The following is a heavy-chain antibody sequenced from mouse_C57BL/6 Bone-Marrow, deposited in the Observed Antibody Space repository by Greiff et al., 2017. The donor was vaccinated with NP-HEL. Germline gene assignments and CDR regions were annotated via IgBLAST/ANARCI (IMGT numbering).Heavy chain of an antibody. J-gene: IGHJ3*01. V-gene: IGHV1-82*01. Sequence: QVQLQQSGPELVKPGASVKISCKASGYAFSSSWMNWVKQRPGKGLEWIGRIYPGDGDTNYNGKFKGKATLTADKSSSTAYMQLSSLTSEDSAVYFCARDDGYPSWFAYGGQGTLVTVSA. D-gene: IGHD2-3*01. CDR3: ARDDGYPSWFAY. CDR1: GYAFSSSW. CDR2: IYPGDGDT.